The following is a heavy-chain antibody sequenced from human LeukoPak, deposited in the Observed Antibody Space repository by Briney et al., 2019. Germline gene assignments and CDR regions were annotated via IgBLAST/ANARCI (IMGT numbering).Heavy chain of an antibody. D-gene: IGHD1-1*01. Sequence: ASVKVSCKASGYTFTGYYMHWVRQAPGQGLEWMGWINPNSGCTNYAQKVEGRVTMTRDTSISTAYMELSRLRSHDTAVYYCASGMPGTTGTPYDYWGQGTLVTVSS. V-gene: IGHV1-2*02. CDR3: ASGMPGTTGTPYDY. J-gene: IGHJ4*02. CDR1: GYTFTGYY. CDR2: INPNSGCT.